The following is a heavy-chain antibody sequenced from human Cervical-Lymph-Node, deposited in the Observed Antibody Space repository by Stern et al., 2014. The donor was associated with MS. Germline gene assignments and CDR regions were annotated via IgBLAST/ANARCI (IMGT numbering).Heavy chain of an antibody. CDR3: ARDYGDYAFDY. Sequence: VQLVESGAEVKKHGESLKISCKGSGYSFTANWIAWVRQMPGKGLEWMGISYPGDSNPRYSPSFQGTVTISADKSISTAYLQWSSLKASDTAMYYCARDYGDYAFDYWGQGTLVTVSS. V-gene: IGHV5-51*01. J-gene: IGHJ4*02. D-gene: IGHD4-17*01. CDR2: SYPGDSNP. CDR1: GYSFTANW.